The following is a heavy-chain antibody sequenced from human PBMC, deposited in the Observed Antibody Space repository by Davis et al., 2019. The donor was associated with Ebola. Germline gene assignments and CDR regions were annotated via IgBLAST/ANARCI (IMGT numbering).Heavy chain of an antibody. V-gene: IGHV3-15*01. J-gene: IGHJ4*02. D-gene: IGHD3-3*01. CDR2: IKSKTDGGTT. CDR3: SPDGVFGYGY. CDR1: GFTFSIAW. Sequence: PGGSLRLSCAVSGFTFSIAWMGWVRQAPGKGLEWVGRIKSKTDGGTTDYAPPVRGRFTVSRDDSKSTLYLQMDSLKTEDTGVYYCSPDGVFGYGYWGQGTLVSVSS.